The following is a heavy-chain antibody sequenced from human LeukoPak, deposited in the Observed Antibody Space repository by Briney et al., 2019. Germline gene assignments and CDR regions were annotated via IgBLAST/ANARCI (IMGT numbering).Heavy chain of an antibody. CDR1: GGSISSYY. CDR2: IYYSGST. Sequence: PSETLSLTCTVSGGSISSYYWSWIRQPPGKGLEWIGYIYYSGSTNYNPSLKSRVTISVDTSKNQFSLKLSSVTAADTAVYYCARTNFGELLYQNWFDPWGQGTLVTVSS. J-gene: IGHJ5*02. D-gene: IGHD3-10*01. CDR3: ARTNFGELLYQNWFDP. V-gene: IGHV4-59*12.